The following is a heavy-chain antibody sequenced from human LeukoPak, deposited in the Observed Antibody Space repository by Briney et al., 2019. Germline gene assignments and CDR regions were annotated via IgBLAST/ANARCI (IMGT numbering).Heavy chain of an antibody. CDR3: ARGDYYDSSGYYAYFDY. V-gene: IGHV4-59*01. CDR2: ISYSGST. J-gene: IGHJ4*02. Sequence: PSETLSLTCTVSGGSISSYYWSWIRQPPGKGLEWIGYISYSGSTNYNPSLKSRVTISVDTSKNQFSLKLSSVTAADTAVYYCARGDYYDSSGYYAYFDYWGQGTLVTVSS. D-gene: IGHD3-22*01. CDR1: GGSISSYY.